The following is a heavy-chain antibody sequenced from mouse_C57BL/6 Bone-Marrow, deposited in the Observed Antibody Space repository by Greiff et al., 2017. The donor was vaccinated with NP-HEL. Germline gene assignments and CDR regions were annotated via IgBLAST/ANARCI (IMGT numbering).Heavy chain of an antibody. Sequence: EVMLVESGGGLVKPGGSLKLSCAASGFTFSSYAMSWVRQTPEKRLEWVATISDGGSYTNYPDNVKGRFTISRDNAKNNLYLQMSNLKSEDTAMYYCARCYYGSSYWFAYWGQGTLVTVSA. CDR2: ISDGGSYT. CDR3: ARCYYGSSYWFAY. CDR1: GFTFSSYA. D-gene: IGHD1-1*01. J-gene: IGHJ3*01. V-gene: IGHV5-4*03.